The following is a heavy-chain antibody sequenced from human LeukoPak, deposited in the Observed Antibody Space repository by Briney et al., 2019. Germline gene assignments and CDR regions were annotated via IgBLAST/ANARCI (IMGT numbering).Heavy chain of an antibody. CDR3: ARERLYYYYYGMDV. Sequence: GSLRRSCAASGFTFSSYSMNWVRQAPGKGLEWVSYISSSSSTIYYGDSVNGRFAISRDNAKNSLYLQMNSLRDEDTAVYYCARERLYYYYYGMDVWGQGTTVNLSS. J-gene: IGHJ6*02. CDR2: ISSSSSTI. V-gene: IGHV3-48*02. CDR1: GFTFSSYS.